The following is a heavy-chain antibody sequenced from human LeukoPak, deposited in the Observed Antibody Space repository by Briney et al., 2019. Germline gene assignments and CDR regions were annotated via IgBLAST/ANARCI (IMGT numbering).Heavy chain of an antibody. CDR2: ISGSGGST. V-gene: IGHV3-23*01. J-gene: IGHJ4*02. CDR1: GFTFSSDA. CDR3: AKRYDFWSGSYPSYFDY. Sequence: GGSLRLSCAASGFTFSSDAMSWVRQAPGKGLEWVSAISGSGGSTYYADSVKGRFTISRDNSKNTLYLQMNSLRAEDTAVYYCAKRYDFWSGSYPSYFDYWGQGTLVTVSS. D-gene: IGHD3-3*01.